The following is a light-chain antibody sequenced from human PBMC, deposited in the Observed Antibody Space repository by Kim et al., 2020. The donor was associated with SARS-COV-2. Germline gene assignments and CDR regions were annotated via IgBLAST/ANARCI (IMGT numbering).Light chain of an antibody. Sequence: VSPGQTASITCSGDKLGNKYACWYQQKPGQSPVLVIYQDSKRPSGIPERFSGSNSGNTATLTISGTQAMDEADYYCQAWDRSTAIFGGGTQLTVL. CDR2: QDS. CDR1: KLGNKY. J-gene: IGLJ2*01. CDR3: QAWDRSTAI. V-gene: IGLV3-1*01.